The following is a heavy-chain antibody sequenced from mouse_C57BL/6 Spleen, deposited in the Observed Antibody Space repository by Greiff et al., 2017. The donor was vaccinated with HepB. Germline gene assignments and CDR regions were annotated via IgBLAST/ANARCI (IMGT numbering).Heavy chain of an antibody. CDR1: GFTFSSYA. CDR3: ARDGDYGRRYYFDY. CDR2: ISDGGSYT. V-gene: IGHV5-4*01. Sequence: EVHLVESGGGFVKPGGSLKLSCAASGFTFSSYALSWVRQTPEKRLGWVATISDGGSYTYYPDNVKGRFTISRDNAKNNLYLQMSHLKSEDTAMYYCARDGDYGRRYYFDYWGQGTTLTVAS. D-gene: IGHD2-4*01. J-gene: IGHJ2*01.